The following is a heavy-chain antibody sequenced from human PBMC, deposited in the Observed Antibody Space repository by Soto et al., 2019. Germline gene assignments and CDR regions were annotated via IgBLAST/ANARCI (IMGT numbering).Heavy chain of an antibody. CDR2: FDPEDGET. CDR1: GYTLTELS. V-gene: IGHV1-24*01. J-gene: IGHJ4*02. D-gene: IGHD6-19*01. CDR3: ATISPSAGMSFDY. Sequence: ASVKVSCKVSGYTLTELSMHWVRQAPGKGLEWMGGFDPEDGETIYAQKFQGRVTMTEDTSTDTAYMDLSSLRSEDTAVYYCATISPSAGMSFDYWGQGTLVTVSS.